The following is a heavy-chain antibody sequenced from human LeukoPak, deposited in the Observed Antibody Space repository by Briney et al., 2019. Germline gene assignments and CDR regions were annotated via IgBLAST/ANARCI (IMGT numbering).Heavy chain of an antibody. Sequence: GASVKVSCKASGGTFSSYAISWVRQAPGQGLEWMGGVIPIFGTANYAQKFQGRVTITTDESTSTAYMELSSLRSEDTAVYYCASMYYDILTGYPYYYCMDVWGKGTTVTVSS. CDR2: VIPIFGTA. D-gene: IGHD3-9*01. V-gene: IGHV1-69*05. J-gene: IGHJ6*03. CDR3: ASMYYDILTGYPYYYCMDV. CDR1: GGTFSSYA.